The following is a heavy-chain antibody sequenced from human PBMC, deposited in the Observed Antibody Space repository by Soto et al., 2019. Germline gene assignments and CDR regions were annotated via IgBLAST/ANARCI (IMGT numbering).Heavy chain of an antibody. Sequence: QITLKESGPTVVKPTETLTLTCTFSGFSLTTSGVGVGWVRQSPGKAPEWLALIYWDDDKRYSTYLNSRLIITKDTSKNQLVLTMDNVDPATKATYYCAHRVLRTVFGLVTTTAIYFDFWVPGTPVVVS. CDR1: GFSLTTSGVG. V-gene: IGHV2-5*02. J-gene: IGHJ4*02. CDR3: AHRVLRTVFGLVTTTAIYFDF. D-gene: IGHD3-3*01. CDR2: IYWDDDK.